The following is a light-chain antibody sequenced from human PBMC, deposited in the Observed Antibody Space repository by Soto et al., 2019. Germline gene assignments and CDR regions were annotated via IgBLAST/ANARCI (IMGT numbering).Light chain of an antibody. Sequence: QSALTQPASVSGSPGQSITISCTGTSNDVGGYDYVSWYQQHPGKAPKLIIYEVVNRPSGISSRFSGSKSGNTASLTISGLQPEDEADYYCSSYTSSSTPYVFGTGTKVTVL. CDR2: EVV. J-gene: IGLJ1*01. CDR3: SSYTSSSTPYV. CDR1: SNDVGGYDY. V-gene: IGLV2-14*01.